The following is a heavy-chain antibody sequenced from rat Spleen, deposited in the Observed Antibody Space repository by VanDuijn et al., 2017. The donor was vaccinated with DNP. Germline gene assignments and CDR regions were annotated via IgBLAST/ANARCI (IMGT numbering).Heavy chain of an antibody. Sequence: QVQLKESGPGMVQPSQTLSLTCTVSGFSLTDYSVHWVRQPPGKGLEWIGAIWSGGSTDYNSALKSRLSISRDTSKSQVLLKMNSLQTEDTAMYFCARSSYYYSSYIYAMDAWGQGTSVTVSS. D-gene: IGHD1-2*01. J-gene: IGHJ4*01. CDR1: GFSLTDYS. CDR3: ARSSYYYSSYIYAMDA. V-gene: IGHV2-15*01. CDR2: IWSGGST.